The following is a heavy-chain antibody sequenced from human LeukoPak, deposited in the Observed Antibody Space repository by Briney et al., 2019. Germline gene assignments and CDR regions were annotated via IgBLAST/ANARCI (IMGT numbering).Heavy chain of an antibody. J-gene: IGHJ5*01. CDR3: VRGGKAYNDERSFDS. D-gene: IGHD1-1*01. CDR2: IGTSGGT. V-gene: IGHV3-13*01. CDR1: GFTFRNYD. Sequence: GGSLILSCAASGFTFRNYDMRWVRQAAGKGLEWVSAIGTSGGTYYGDSVEGRFTISREDDKNSLYLQMNSLRAGDTAVYYCVRGGKAYNDERSFDSWGQGTLVTVSS.